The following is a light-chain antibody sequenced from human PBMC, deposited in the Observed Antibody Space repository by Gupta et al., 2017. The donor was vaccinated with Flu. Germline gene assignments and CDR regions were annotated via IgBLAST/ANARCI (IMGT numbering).Light chain of an antibody. Sequence: DIQMTQSPSTLSASVGDRVIITCRASQSISSWLAWYQQKPGKAPNLLIYKASTGESGVPSRFSGSGSGTEFTLTSSRRQPDDFATYYCQQDRSYRTFGQGTKVEI. V-gene: IGKV1-5*03. CDR2: KAS. CDR3: QQDRSYRT. CDR1: QSISSW. J-gene: IGKJ1*01.